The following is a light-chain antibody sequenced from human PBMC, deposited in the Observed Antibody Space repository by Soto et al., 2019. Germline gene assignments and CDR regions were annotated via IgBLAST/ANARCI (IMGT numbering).Light chain of an antibody. CDR3: QQYVTTPRT. CDR1: QTVAYTS. J-gene: IGKJ1*01. Sequence: EIVLTQSPGILSLSPGASATLSCRASQTVAYTSLAWYQQRPGQAPRLLIYGTSTRATGTPDRFIGSGSGTAFTLTISRLEPEDFAVYYCQQYVTTPRTFGQGTKVE. CDR2: GTS. V-gene: IGKV3-20*01.